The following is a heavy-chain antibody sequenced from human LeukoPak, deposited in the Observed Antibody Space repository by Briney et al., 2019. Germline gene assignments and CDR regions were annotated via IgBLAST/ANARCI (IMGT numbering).Heavy chain of an antibody. CDR3: VRGTGY. Sequence: PGGSLRLSCSVAGFTFSTYVMHWVRQAPGKGLEYVSAVSSNGDNTYYADSVKGRFTIFRDNSKNTLYLQMSSLRADDTAVYYCVRGTGYWGQGTLVAV. CDR2: VSSNGDNT. CDR1: GFTFSTYV. J-gene: IGHJ4*02. V-gene: IGHV3-64D*06.